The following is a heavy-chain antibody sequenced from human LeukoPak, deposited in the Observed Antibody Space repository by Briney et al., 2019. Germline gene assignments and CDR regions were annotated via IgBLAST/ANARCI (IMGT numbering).Heavy chain of an antibody. J-gene: IGHJ6*03. CDR3: AVWFGELWYYYYYMDV. D-gene: IGHD3-10*01. CDR1: GYTFTSYA. V-gene: IGHV7-4-1*02. Sequence: ASVKVSCKASGYTFTSYAMNWVRQAPGQGLEWMGWINTNTGNPTYAQGFTGRFVFSLDTSVSTAYLQISSLKAEDTAVYYCAVWFGELWYYYYYMDVWGKGTTVTVSS. CDR2: INTNTGNP.